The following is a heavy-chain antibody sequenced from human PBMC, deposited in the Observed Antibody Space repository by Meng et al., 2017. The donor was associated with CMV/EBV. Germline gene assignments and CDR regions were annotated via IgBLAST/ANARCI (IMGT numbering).Heavy chain of an antibody. CDR3: ARDPGYCSSTSCPYYYYYSMDV. D-gene: IGHD2-2*03. CDR1: GYTFTGYY. V-gene: IGHV1-2*02. J-gene: IGHJ6*02. CDR2: INPNSGGT. Sequence: ASVKVSCKASGYTFTGYYMHWVRQAPGQGLEWMGWINPNSGGTNYAQKFQGRVTMTRDTSISTAYMELSRLRSDDTAVYYCARDPGYCSSTSCPYYYYYSMDVWGQGTTVTVSS.